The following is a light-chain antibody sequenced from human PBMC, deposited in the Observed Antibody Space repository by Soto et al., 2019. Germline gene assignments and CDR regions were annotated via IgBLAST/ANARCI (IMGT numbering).Light chain of an antibody. J-gene: IGLJ1*01. CDR3: SSYTSSSTHV. V-gene: IGLV2-14*01. CDR2: DVS. CDR1: SSDVGGYEY. Sequence: QSALTQPASVSGSPGQSIAISCTGTSSDVGGYEYVSWYQQHPDKAPKIMIYDVSNRPSGVSNRFSGSKSGNTASLTISGLQADYDADYYCSSYTSSSTHVFGPGSKVTDL.